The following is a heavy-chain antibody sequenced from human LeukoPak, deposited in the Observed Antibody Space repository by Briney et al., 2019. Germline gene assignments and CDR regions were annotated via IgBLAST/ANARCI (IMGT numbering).Heavy chain of an antibody. Sequence: GGSLRLSCAASGFTVGNNYMSWVRQAPGEGLEWVSVIYSDGSTYYADSVKARFTISRDNSKNTLYLQTNSLRADDTAVYYCARDPGGGPTHGYWGQGTLVTVTS. D-gene: IGHD1-26*01. CDR3: ARDPGGGPTHGY. CDR1: GFTVGNNY. J-gene: IGHJ4*02. V-gene: IGHV3-66*02. CDR2: IYSDGST.